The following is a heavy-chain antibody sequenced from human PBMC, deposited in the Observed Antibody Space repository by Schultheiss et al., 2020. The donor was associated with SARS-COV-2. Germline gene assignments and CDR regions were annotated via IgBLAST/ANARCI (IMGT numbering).Heavy chain of an antibody. CDR2: ISYDGSNK. J-gene: IGHJ3*02. CDR1: GFTFSDYY. V-gene: IGHV3-30*18. D-gene: IGHD6-13*01. Sequence: GGSLRLSCAASGFTFSDYYMSWIRQAPGKGLEWVAVISYDGSNKYYADSVKGRFTISRDNSKNTLYLQMNSLRAEDTAVYYCAKEGEQQLVLAFDIWGQGTMVTVSS. CDR3: AKEGEQQLVLAFDI.